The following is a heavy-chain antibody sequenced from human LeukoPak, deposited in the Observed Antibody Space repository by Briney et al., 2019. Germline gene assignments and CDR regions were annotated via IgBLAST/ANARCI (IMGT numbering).Heavy chain of an antibody. V-gene: IGHV4-34*01. J-gene: IGHJ4*02. D-gene: IGHD5-18*01. CDR2: INHSGST. CDR1: GGSFSGYY. Sequence: SETLSLTCAVYGGSFSGYYWSWIRQPPGKGLEWIGEINHSGSTNYNPSLKSRVTISVDTSKNQFSLKLSSVTAADTAVYYRASALRYSYGWVRDYWGQGTLVTVSS. CDR3: ASALRYSYGWVRDY.